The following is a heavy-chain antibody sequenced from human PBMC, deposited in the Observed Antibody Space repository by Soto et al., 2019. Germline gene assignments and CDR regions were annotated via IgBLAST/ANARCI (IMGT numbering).Heavy chain of an antibody. CDR3: ARDGSGPFGY. CDR1: GFSVSNNH. D-gene: IGHD2-15*01. J-gene: IGHJ4*02. V-gene: IGHV3-53*01. CDR2: IHIDGNT. Sequence: GGSLRLSCAASGFSVSNNHMSWVRQAPGKGLEWVSLIHIDGNTYYTDAAKGRFTISRDYSKNTLFLQMNNLRAEDTALYYCARDGSGPFGYWGQGTQVTVSS.